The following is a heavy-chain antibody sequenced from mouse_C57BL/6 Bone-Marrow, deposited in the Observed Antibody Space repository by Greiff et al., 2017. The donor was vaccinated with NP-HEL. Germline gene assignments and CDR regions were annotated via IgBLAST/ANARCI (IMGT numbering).Heavy chain of an antibody. D-gene: IGHD5-2*01. CDR1: GYTFTSYG. Sequence: VQLQQSGAGLARPGASVKLSCTASGYTFTSYGISWVKQRTGQGLEWIGEIYPRSGNTYYNAKFKGKATLPADKSSSTAYMELRSLTAEDSAVYVCANENLLRYYYAIDYWGQGTSVTVSS. V-gene: IGHV1-81*01. CDR3: ANENLLRYYYAIDY. CDR2: IYPRSGNT. J-gene: IGHJ4*01.